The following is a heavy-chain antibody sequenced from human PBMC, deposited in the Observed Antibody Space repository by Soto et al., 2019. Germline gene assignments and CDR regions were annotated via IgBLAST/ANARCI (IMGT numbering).Heavy chain of an antibody. CDR3: ARGRPNYYDSSGYLLFYY. CDR1: GYTFTSYD. J-gene: IGHJ4*02. D-gene: IGHD3-22*01. V-gene: IGHV1-8*01. CDR2: MNPNSGNT. Sequence: QVPLVQSGAEVKKPGASVKVSCKASGYTFTSYDINWVRQATGQGLEWMGWMNPNSGNTGYAQKFQGRVTMTRNTSISTAYMELSSLRSEDTAVYYCARGRPNYYDSSGYLLFYYWGQGTLVTVSS.